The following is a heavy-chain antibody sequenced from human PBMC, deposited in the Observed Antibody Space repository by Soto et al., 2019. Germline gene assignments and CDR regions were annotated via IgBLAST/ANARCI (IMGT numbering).Heavy chain of an antibody. Sequence: ASVKVSCKASGYTFTGYYMYWVRQAPGQGLEWMGWINPNSGGTNYAQKFQGWATMTRDTSISTAYMELSRLRSDDTAVYYCARNTGYSSEGFDSWGQGALVTVSS. CDR3: ARNTGYSSEGFDS. J-gene: IGHJ4*02. CDR2: INPNSGGT. CDR1: GYTFTGYY. D-gene: IGHD6-25*01. V-gene: IGHV1-2*04.